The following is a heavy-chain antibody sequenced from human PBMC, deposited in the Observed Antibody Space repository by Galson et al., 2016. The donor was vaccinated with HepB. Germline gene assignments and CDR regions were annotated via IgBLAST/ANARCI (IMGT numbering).Heavy chain of an antibody. CDR2: IYWDDDK. CDR1: GVSLSNTGVS. J-gene: IGHJ4*02. CDR3: AHRPITVAGTSPFDY. D-gene: IGHD6-19*01. V-gene: IGHV2-5*02. Sequence: PALVKPTQTLTLTCTFSGVSLSNTGVSVSWIRQSPGKALEWLALIYWDDDKRYNPSLKSRVTITKDTSKNQVVLTMTNMDPVDTATYYCAHRPITVAGTSPFDYWGQGTLVTVSS.